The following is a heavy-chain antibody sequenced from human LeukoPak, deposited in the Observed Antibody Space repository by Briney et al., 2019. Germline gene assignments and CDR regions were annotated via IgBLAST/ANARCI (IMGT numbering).Heavy chain of an antibody. CDR3: ARANSYYYGDLDY. V-gene: IGHV3-66*01. CDR2: IYSGGST. J-gene: IGHJ4*02. D-gene: IGHD4-17*01. CDR1: GFTVSSNY. Sequence: GGSLRLSCAASGFTVSSNYMSWVRQAPGKGLEWVSVIYSGGSTYYADSVKGRFTISRDNSKNTLYLQMNSLRAEDTAVYYCARANSYYYGDLDYWGQGALVTVSS.